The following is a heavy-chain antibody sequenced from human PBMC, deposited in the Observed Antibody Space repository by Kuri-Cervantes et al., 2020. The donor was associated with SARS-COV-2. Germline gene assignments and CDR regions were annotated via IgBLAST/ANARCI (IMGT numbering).Heavy chain of an antibody. V-gene: IGHV3-33*01. CDR3: ARSELSALYDFWSGYAGY. D-gene: IGHD3-3*01. Sequence: GESLKISCAASGFTFSSYGMHWVRQAPGKGLEWVAVIWYDGSNKYYADSVKGRFTISRDNSKNTLYLQMNSLRAEDTAVYYCARSELSALYDFWSGYAGYWGQGTLVTVSS. CDR1: GFTFSSYG. J-gene: IGHJ4*02. CDR2: IWYDGSNK.